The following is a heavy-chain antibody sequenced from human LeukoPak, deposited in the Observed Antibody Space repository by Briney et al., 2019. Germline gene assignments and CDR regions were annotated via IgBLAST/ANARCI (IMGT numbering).Heavy chain of an antibody. J-gene: IGHJ4*02. CDR3: ARDYRSSIDY. D-gene: IGHD1-14*01. CDR2: MNPNSGNT. Sequence: ASVKVSCKASGYTFTSYDINWVRQATGQGLEWMGWMNPNSGNTGYAQKFQGRVTMTRDTSISTAYMELSRLRSDDTAVYYCARDYRSSIDYWGQGTLVTVSS. V-gene: IGHV1-8*01. CDR1: GYTFTSYD.